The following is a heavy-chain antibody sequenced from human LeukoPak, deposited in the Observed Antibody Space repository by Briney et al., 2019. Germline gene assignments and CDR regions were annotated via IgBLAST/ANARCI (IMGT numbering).Heavy chain of an antibody. CDR1: GFTFSSYS. V-gene: IGHV3-21*01. J-gene: IGHJ4*02. CDR2: ISSSSSYI. CDR3: ARDRGGNVLDY. D-gene: IGHD2-15*01. Sequence: GGSLRLSCAASGFTFSSYSMTWVRQAPGRGLEWVSSISSSSSYIYYADSVKGRFTISRDNAKNSLYLQMNSLRAEDTAVYYCARDRGGNVLDYWGQGTLVTVSS.